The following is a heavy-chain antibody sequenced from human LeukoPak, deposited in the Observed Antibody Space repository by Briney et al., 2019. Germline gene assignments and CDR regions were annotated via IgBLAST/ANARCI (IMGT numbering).Heavy chain of an antibody. D-gene: IGHD5-18*01. V-gene: IGHV4-59*11. CDR3: ATIRRGSIYGYIVC. J-gene: IGHJ4*02. CDR2: LLDSWRT. Sequence: SETLSLTCTVSGASMSTHYWSWLRQPPGKGLEWIGYLLDSWRTKDNPSLQSRVTLSADTSKNQFSLRLTSVTAADTSVYCCATIRRGSIYGYIVCWGRGMLVTVSS. CDR1: GASMSTHY.